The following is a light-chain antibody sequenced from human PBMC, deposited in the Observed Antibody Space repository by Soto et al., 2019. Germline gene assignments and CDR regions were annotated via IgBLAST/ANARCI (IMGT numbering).Light chain of an antibody. J-gene: IGKJ1*01. CDR2: VAS. V-gene: IGKV1-9*01. CDR3: QQYNSYSWK. Sequence: NHSPSSLSLTLLDIVATTFRASQSISRYLNWYQQKPGKAPNLLIYVASSLQSEVPSRFSGSGSGTEFTLTISSLQPDDFATYYCQQYNSYSWKFCEGSKVDIK. CDR1: QSISRY.